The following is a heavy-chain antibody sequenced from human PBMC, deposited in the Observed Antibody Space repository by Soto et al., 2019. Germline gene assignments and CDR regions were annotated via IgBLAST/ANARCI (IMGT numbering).Heavy chain of an antibody. J-gene: IGHJ6*02. D-gene: IGHD6-6*01. Sequence: GASVKVSCKASGGTFSSYAISWVRRAPGQGLEWMGGIIPIFGTANYAQKFQGRVTITADESTSTAYMELSSLRSEDTAVYYCARVPEYSSPVGYFDGFRPPAYYYGMDFWGQGTTVTVAS. CDR1: GGTFSSYA. CDR2: IIPIFGTA. V-gene: IGHV1-69*13. CDR3: ARVPEYSSPVGYFDGFRPPAYYYGMDF.